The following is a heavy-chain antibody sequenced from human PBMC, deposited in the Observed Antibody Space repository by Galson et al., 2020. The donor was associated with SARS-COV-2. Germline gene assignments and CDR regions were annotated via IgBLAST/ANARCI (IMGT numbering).Heavy chain of an antibody. V-gene: IGHV3-33*01. J-gene: IGHJ6*03. CDR3: ARDGDGSSWYEYYMDV. Sequence: GESLKISCAASGFTFSSYGMHWVRQAPGKGLEWVAVIWYDGSNKYYADSVKGRFTISRDNSKNTLYLQMNSLRAEDTAVYYCARDGDGSSWYEYYMDVWGKGTTVTVSS. CDR2: IWYDGSNK. CDR1: GFTFSSYG. D-gene: IGHD6-13*01.